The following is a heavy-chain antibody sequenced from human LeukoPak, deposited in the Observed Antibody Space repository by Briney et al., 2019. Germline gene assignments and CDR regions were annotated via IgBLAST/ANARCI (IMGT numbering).Heavy chain of an antibody. Sequence: SETQSLTCTVSGGSISSNGYYWGWIRQPPGTGLEWIGSFYYTGSTFYSPSLKSRVTISVDTSMNQFSLKLSSVAAADTAVYYCARSGYSNFDYWGQGTLVTVSS. CDR2: FYYTGST. J-gene: IGHJ4*02. CDR3: ARSGYSNFDY. CDR1: GGSISSNGYY. D-gene: IGHD3-3*01. V-gene: IGHV4-39*07.